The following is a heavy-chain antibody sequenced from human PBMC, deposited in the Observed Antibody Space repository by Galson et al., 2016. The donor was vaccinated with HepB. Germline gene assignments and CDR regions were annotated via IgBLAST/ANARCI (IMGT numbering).Heavy chain of an antibody. D-gene: IGHD3-3*01. CDR1: GFTFSTSA. Sequence: SLRLSCAASGFTFSTSAMSWVRQAPGLGLEWVSAISSTSHSTYYADSVNGRFTIPRHNAKNTLFLQMDILTIDDTAEYYCAKGWSGPDSWGQGTLVTVSS. CDR2: ISSTSHST. CDR3: AKGWSGPDS. J-gene: IGHJ4*02. V-gene: IGHV3-23*01.